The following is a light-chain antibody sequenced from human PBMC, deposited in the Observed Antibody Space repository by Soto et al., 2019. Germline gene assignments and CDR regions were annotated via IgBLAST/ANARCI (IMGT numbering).Light chain of an antibody. CDR1: LSLLYSPHNKNY. Sequence: DIVMTQSPDSLAVSLGERATINCRSSLSLLYSPHNKNYLAWYQQRPGQPPRLLIKWASARESGVPDRFSGSGSGTAFTLPITSLQAEDVAVYFCQQYYSTPQTFGQGTKVEIK. CDR2: WAS. V-gene: IGKV4-1*01. CDR3: QQYYSTPQT. J-gene: IGKJ1*01.